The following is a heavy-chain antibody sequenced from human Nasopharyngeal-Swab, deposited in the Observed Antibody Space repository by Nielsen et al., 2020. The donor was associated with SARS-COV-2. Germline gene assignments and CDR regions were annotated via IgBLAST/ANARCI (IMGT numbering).Heavy chain of an antibody. D-gene: IGHD1-26*01. CDR1: GYRFTVYW. J-gene: IGHJ6*02. V-gene: IGHV5-51*01. CDR3: AIGAAVGTLFHGMDV. CDR2: IFPGDSDT. Sequence: SCASSGYRFTVYWIAWVRQAPGKCLECMGTIFPGDSDTRYSPSFEGRVTISVDQSITTAYLHWTSLKASDTAKYYCAIGAAVGTLFHGMDVWGQGTMVTVSS.